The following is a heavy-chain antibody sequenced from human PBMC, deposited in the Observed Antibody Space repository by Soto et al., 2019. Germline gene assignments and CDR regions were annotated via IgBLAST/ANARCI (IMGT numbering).Heavy chain of an antibody. CDR1: GFSLSTSGVG. CDR3: AHRRMVRGVIDY. J-gene: IGHJ4*02. Sequence: QITLKESGPTLVKPTQTLTLTCTFSGFSLSTSGVGVGWIRQPPGKALEWLALMYWDDDKRYSPSLKSRLTITKDTSKNQVVLTMTNKDPVDTATYYCAHRRMVRGVIDYWGQGTLVTVSS. V-gene: IGHV2-5*02. D-gene: IGHD3-10*01. CDR2: MYWDDDK.